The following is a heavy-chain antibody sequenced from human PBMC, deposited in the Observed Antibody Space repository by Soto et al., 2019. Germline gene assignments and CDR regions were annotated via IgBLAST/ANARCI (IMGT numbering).Heavy chain of an antibody. J-gene: IGHJ4*02. CDR2: TNPSNGGT. D-gene: IGHD3-16*01. CDR3: AREVGGGRQYYFDS. V-gene: IGHV1-2*02. CDR1: GYTLTGYY. Sequence: ASVKVSCKASGYTLTGYYIHWVRQAPGQGLEWMGWTNPSNGGTNYAQKFQGRVTMTRDTSLSICYMELTTLRSEDTAVFYCAREVGGGRQYYFDSWGLGPLVTVSS.